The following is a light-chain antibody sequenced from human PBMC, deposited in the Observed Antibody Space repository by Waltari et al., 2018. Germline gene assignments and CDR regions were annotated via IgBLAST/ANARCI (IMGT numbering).Light chain of an antibody. CDR3: MQDTSCPPT. CDR1: QSLVHTDGHTY. Sequence: DVVMTQSPLSRPVSLGQPFSTSCRSSQSLVHTDGHTYLNWFQQRPGQSPRRLIYKVSNRDCGVPDRFSGSGSDTAFTLTISSVEAEDVGIYYCMQDTSCPPTFGQGTKLEIQ. CDR2: KVS. V-gene: IGKV2-30*02. J-gene: IGKJ1*01.